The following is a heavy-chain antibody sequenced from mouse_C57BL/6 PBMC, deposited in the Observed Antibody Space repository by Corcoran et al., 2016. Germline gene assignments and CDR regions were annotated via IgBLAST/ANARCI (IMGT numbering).Heavy chain of an antibody. CDR2: INTYSGVP. J-gene: IGHJ4*01. Sequence: QIQLVQSGPELKKPGETVKISCKASGYTFTTYGMSWVKQAPGKGLKWMGWINTYSGVPTYADDFKGRFAFSLETSASTAYLQINKLKNEDTATYFCARGRDYAMDYWGQGTSVTVSS. CDR3: ARGRDYAMDY. CDR1: GYTFTTYG. V-gene: IGHV9-3*01.